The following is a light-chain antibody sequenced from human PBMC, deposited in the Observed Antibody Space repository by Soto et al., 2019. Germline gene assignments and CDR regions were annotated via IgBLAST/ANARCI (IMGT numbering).Light chain of an antibody. CDR3: SSYTSSSTLV. CDR2: DVS. Sequence: QSALTQPASVSGSPGQSITISCTGTSSDVGRYNYVSWYQQHPGKAPKLIIYDVSNRPSEISNRFSGSKSGDTASLTISGLQAEDEADYYCSSYTSSSTLVFGGGTKVTVL. J-gene: IGLJ2*01. CDR1: SSDVGRYNY. V-gene: IGLV2-14*01.